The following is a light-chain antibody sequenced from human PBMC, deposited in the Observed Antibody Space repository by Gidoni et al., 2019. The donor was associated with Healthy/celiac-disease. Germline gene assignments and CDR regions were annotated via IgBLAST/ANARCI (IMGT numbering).Light chain of an antibody. Sequence: SYELTHPPSASASPGQTASITCSGDKLGDKYACWYQQKPGQSPVLVIYQDSRRPSGIPERFSGSNSGNTATLTISGTQTMDEADYYCQAWDSSTVVFGGGTKLTVL. V-gene: IGLV3-1*01. CDR1: KLGDKY. CDR2: QDS. CDR3: QAWDSSTVV. J-gene: IGLJ2*01.